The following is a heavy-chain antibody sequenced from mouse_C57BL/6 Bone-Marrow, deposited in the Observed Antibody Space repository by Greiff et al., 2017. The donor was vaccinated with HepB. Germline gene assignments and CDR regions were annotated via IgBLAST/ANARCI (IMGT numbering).Heavy chain of an antibody. CDR3: ARPQGYGSSYYFDY. V-gene: IGHV1-55*01. CDR2: IYPGSGST. D-gene: IGHD1-1*01. Sequence: QVQLQQPGAELVKPGASVKMSCKASGYTFTSYWLTWVKQRPGQGLEWIGDIYPGSGSTNYNEKFKSKATLTVDTSSSTAYMQLSSLTSEDSAVYYCARPQGYGSSYYFDYWGQGTTLTFAS. CDR1: GYTFTSYW. J-gene: IGHJ2*01.